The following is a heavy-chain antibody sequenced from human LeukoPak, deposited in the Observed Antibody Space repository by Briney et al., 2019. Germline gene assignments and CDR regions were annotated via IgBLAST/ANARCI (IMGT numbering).Heavy chain of an antibody. V-gene: IGHV4-39*01. CDR2: IYYSGST. CDR1: GGSISSSSYY. J-gene: IGHJ6*03. Sequence: PSETLSLTCTVSGGSISSSSYYWGWIRQPPGKGLEWIGSIYYSGSTYYNPSLKSRVTISVDTSKNQFSLKLSSVTAADTAVYYCARQGQWHTYYYYYYMDVWGKGTTVTVSS. CDR3: ARQGQWHTYYYYYYMDV. D-gene: IGHD6-19*01.